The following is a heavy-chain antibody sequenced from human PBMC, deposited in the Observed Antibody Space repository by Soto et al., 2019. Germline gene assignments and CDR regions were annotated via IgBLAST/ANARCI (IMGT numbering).Heavy chain of an antibody. D-gene: IGHD6-25*01. Sequence: QVQLQESGPGLVKPSQTLSLTCTVSGGSISSGGYYWSWIRQHPGKGLEGIGYIYYSGSTYYNPSLKSRVIISVDTSNNQSSLKLSSVTAADTAVYYCASLYSSGLDGGYYFDYWGEGTLVTVAS. CDR1: GGSISSGGYY. J-gene: IGHJ4*02. V-gene: IGHV4-31*03. CDR2: IYYSGST. CDR3: ASLYSSGLDGGYYFDY.